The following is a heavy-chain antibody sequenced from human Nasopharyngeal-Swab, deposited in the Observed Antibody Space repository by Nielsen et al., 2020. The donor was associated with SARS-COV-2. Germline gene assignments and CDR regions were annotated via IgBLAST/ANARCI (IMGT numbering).Heavy chain of an antibody. D-gene: IGHD3-3*01. Sequence: GGSLRLSCAASGFTFSSYGMHWVRQAPGKGPEWVALIWYDGSNKYYADSVKGRFTISRDNSKNTLYLQINSLRAEDTAVYYCARGNDFRSGYHPYYYDYWGQGTVVTVSS. J-gene: IGHJ4*02. CDR3: ARGNDFRSGYHPYYYDY. CDR1: GFTFSSYG. CDR2: IWYDGSNK. V-gene: IGHV3-33*01.